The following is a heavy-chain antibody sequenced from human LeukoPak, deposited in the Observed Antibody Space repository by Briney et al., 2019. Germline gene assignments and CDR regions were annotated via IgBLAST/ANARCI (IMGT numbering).Heavy chain of an antibody. J-gene: IGHJ4*02. CDR2: INHEGSKT. CDR3: ARSGAIGTVDY. D-gene: IGHD1-1*01. CDR1: GFTVSSNY. Sequence: GGSLRLSCAASGFTVSSNYMSWVRQAPGKGLEWVANINHEGSKTYYVDSVEGRFTISRDNANNLLYLQMNSLRAEDTAVYYCARSGAIGTVDYWGPGTLVTVSS. V-gene: IGHV3-7*03.